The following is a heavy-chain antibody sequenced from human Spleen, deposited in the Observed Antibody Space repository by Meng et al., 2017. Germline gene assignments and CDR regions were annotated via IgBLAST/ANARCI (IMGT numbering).Heavy chain of an antibody. Sequence: ASVKVSCKASGYTFTGYYMHWVRQAPGQGLEWMGRINPNSGGTNYAQKFQGRVTMTRDTSISTAYMELSRLRSDDTTVYYCARTMVRGVIADYWGQGTLVTVSS. V-gene: IGHV1-2*06. CDR1: GYTFTGYY. CDR2: INPNSGGT. D-gene: IGHD3-10*01. J-gene: IGHJ4*02. CDR3: ARTMVRGVIADY.